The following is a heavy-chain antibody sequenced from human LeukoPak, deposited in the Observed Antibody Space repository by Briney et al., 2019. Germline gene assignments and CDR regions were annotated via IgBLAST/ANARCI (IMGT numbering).Heavy chain of an antibody. CDR2: INHSGST. CDR3: ARPKVVVTAIPAFDI. V-gene: IGHV4-34*01. J-gene: IGHJ3*02. Sequence: PSETLSLTCAIYGGSFSGYYWSWIRQPPGKGLEWIGEINHSGSTNYNPSLKSRVTISVDTSKNQFSLKLSSVTAADTAVYYCARPKVVVTAIPAFDIWRRGTMVTVSS. D-gene: IGHD2-21*02. CDR1: GGSFSGYY.